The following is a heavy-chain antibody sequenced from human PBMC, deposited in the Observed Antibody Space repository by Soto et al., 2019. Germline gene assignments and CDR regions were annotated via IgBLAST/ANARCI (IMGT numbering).Heavy chain of an antibody. V-gene: IGHV1-3*01. Sequence: QVQLLQSGAEVKQPGASVKVSCKASGYTFTSYAIHWVRQAPGQGLEWVGWINAGNGATKYSQNLQDRVTITRDTSASTAYMELSSLKSEDTAVYYCARGVQFTNYWGQGTLVTVSS. CDR3: ARGVQFTNY. CDR2: INAGNGAT. CDR1: GYTFTSYA. J-gene: IGHJ4*02.